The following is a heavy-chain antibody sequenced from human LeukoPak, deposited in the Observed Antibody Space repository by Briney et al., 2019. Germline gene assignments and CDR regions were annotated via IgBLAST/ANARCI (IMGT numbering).Heavy chain of an antibody. D-gene: IGHD3-10*01. J-gene: IGHJ4*02. CDR1: GGSISSYY. CDR3: ARGDGFGDY. V-gene: IGHV4-59*01. Sequence: SETLSLTCTVSGGSISSYYWSWIRQPPGKGLEWLGYIYYSGSTNYNPSLKSRVTISVDASKNQFSLKLSSVTAADTAVYYCARGDGFGDYWGQGTLVTVSS. CDR2: IYYSGST.